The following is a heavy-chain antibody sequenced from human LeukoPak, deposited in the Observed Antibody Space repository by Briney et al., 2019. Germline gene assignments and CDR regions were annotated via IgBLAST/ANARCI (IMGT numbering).Heavy chain of an antibody. CDR1: GFTFRSYA. D-gene: IGHD4-17*01. CDR2: IGGSGGST. V-gene: IGHV3-23*01. J-gene: IGHJ4*02. Sequence: GGSLRLSRVASGFTFRSYAMSWVRQAPGKGLEWVSAIGGSGGSTNFADSVKSRFTISRDNSKNTLYLQMNSLRAEDTAVYYCAKDFSGYTVTTSLDYWGQGTLVTVSS. CDR3: AKDFSGYTVTTSLDY.